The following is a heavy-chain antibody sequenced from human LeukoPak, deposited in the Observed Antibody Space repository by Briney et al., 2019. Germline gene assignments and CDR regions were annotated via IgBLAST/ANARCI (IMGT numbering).Heavy chain of an antibody. D-gene: IGHD2-2*01. CDR1: GFTFSSYS. J-gene: IGHJ4*02. CDR2: ISSSSSYI. CDR3: AKDHNHPKFVVVVPAAMYY. Sequence: GGSLRLSCAASGFTFSSYSMNWVRQAPGKGLEWVSSISSSSSYIYYADSVKGRFTISRGNSKNTLYLQMNSLRAEDTAVYYCAKDHNHPKFVVVVPAAMYYWGQGTLVTVSS. V-gene: IGHV3-21*04.